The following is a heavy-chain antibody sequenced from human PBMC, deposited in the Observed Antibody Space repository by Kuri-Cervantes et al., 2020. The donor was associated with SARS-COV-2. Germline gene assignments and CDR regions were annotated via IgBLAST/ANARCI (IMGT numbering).Heavy chain of an antibody. CDR3: AKGIIAALDY. CDR1: GFTFSSYG. D-gene: IGHD6-6*01. Sequence: GESLKISCAASGFTFSSYGMHWVRQAPGKGLEWVAFIRYDGSNKYYADSVKGRFTISRDNSKNTLYLQTNSLRAEDTAVYYCAKGIIAALDYWGQGTLVTVSS. CDR2: IRYDGSNK. V-gene: IGHV3-30*02. J-gene: IGHJ4*02.